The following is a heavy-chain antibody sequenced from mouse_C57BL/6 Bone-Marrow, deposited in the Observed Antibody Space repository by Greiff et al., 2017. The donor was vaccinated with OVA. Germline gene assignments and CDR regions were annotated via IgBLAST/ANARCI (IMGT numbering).Heavy chain of an antibody. CDR2: IYPGDGDT. V-gene: IGHV1-80*01. CDR3: ARRTTVVAKYYAMDY. D-gene: IGHD1-1*01. J-gene: IGHJ4*01. Sequence: QVQLKESGAELVKPGASVKISCKASGYAFSSYWMNWVKQRPGKGLEWIGQIYPGDGDTNYNGKFKGKATLTADKSSSTAYMQLSSLTSEDSAVDFCARRTTVVAKYYAMDYWGQGTSVTVSS. CDR1: GYAFSSYW.